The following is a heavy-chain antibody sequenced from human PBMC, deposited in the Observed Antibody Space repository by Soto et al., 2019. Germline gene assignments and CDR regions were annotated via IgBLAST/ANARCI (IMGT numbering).Heavy chain of an antibody. D-gene: IGHD4-17*01. CDR1: SGSISSSNW. V-gene: IGHV4-4*02. CDR3: AGYGDYDPHAFDI. CDR2: IYHSGST. J-gene: IGHJ3*02. Sequence: PSETLSLTCAVSSGSISSSNWWSWVRQPPGKGLEWIGEIYHSGSTNYNPSLKSRVTISVDKSKNQFSLKLSSVTAADTAVYYCAGYGDYDPHAFDIWGQGTMGTVSS.